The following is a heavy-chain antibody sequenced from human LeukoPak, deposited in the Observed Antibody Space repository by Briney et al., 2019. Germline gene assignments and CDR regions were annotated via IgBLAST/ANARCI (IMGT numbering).Heavy chain of an antibody. J-gene: IGHJ4*02. V-gene: IGHV4-38-2*01. D-gene: IGHD5-24*01. CDR1: GYSISSGFY. CDR3: ARLWSGYNFDY. CDR2: LYYTGSA. Sequence: WETLSLTCGVSGYSISSGFYWGLNRQAPGEGPQWIGSLYYTGSAEYNPSLKSRLTMSMDKSKNQFSLKLNSVTAADTAVYYCARLWSGYNFDYWGQGTLVTVSS.